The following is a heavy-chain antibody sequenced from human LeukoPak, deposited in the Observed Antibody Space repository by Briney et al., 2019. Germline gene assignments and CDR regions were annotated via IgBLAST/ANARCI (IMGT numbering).Heavy chain of an antibody. CDR1: EFTFSSYW. CDR2: IKQDGSEK. D-gene: IGHD3-10*01. V-gene: IGHV3-7*01. Sequence: GGSLRLSCAASEFTFSSYWMSWVRQAPGKGLEWVANIKQDGSEKYYVDSVKGRFTISRDNAKNSLYLQMNSLRAEDTAMYYCARAGQEWFGELGFDSWGQGTLVTVSS. J-gene: IGHJ4*02. CDR3: ARAGQEWFGELGFDS.